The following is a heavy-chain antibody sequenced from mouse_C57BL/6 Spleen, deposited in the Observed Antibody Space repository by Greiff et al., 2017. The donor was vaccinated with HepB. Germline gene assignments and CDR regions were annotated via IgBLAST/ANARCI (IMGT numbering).Heavy chain of an antibody. J-gene: IGHJ4*01. D-gene: IGHD2-3*01. Sequence: FQLQQSGTVLARPGASVKMSCKTSGYTFTSYWMHWVKQRPGQGLEWIGAIYPGNSDTSYNQKFKGKAKLTAVTSASTAYMELSSLTNEDSAVYYCTRYFYDGYLYYYAMDYWGQGTSVTVSS. CDR1: GYTFTSYW. CDR3: TRYFYDGYLYYYAMDY. CDR2: IYPGNSDT. V-gene: IGHV1-5*01.